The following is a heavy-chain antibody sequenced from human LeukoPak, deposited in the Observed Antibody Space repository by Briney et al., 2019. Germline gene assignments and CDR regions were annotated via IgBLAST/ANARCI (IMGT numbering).Heavy chain of an antibody. V-gene: IGHV4-39*01. CDR2: IYYSGST. Sequence: PSETLSLTCTISGGSISSSSYYWGWIRQPPGKGLEWIGSIYYSGSTYYNPSLKSRVTISVDTSKNQFSLKLSSVTAADTAVYYCARRTTNWYFDLWGRGTLVTVSS. D-gene: IGHD4-11*01. J-gene: IGHJ2*01. CDR1: GGSISSSSYY. CDR3: ARRTTNWYFDL.